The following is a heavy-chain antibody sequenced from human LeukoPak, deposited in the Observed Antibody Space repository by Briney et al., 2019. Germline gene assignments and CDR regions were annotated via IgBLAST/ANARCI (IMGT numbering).Heavy chain of an antibody. J-gene: IGHJ4*02. D-gene: IGHD1-26*01. CDR2: IYYSGCT. CDR1: GGSISSSSYY. CDR3: ARQGGSYYTPFDS. Sequence: SETLSFTGTGSGGSISSSSYYWGAIRQPPGKGLECIRNIYYSGCTYYNPSLRSRVTISVDTSKNQFSLKLNSVTAADTAVYYCARQGGSYYTPFDSWGQGTLVTVSS. V-gene: IGHV4-39*01.